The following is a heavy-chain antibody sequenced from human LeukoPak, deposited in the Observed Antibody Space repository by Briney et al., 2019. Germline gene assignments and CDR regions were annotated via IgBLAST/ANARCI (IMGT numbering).Heavy chain of an antibody. V-gene: IGHV4-59*08. D-gene: IGHD1/OR15-1a*01. CDR1: GGSISGYF. Sequence: SETLSLTCTVSGGSISGYFWNWIRQPPGEGLEWIGYIYYSGSTKYNPSLKSRVTTSVDTSKNQISLGLASATAADTAVYFYARQGEGTIDIWGQGTLVTVSS. CDR2: IYYSGST. J-gene: IGHJ3*02. CDR3: ARQGEGTIDI.